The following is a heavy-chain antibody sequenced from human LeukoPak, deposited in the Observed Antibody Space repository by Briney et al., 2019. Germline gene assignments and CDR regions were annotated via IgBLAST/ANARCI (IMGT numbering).Heavy chain of an antibody. Sequence: PSETLSLTCTVSGGSISNYFWSWIRQPAGKGLEWIGRIYTSGSTNYNPSFKSRVTMSVDTSKNQFSLKVSSVTAADTAVYYCARMYSGTSYYFDYWGQGTLVTVSS. D-gene: IGHD1-26*01. CDR1: GGSISNYF. CDR3: ARMYSGTSYYFDY. CDR2: IYTSGST. J-gene: IGHJ4*02. V-gene: IGHV4-4*07.